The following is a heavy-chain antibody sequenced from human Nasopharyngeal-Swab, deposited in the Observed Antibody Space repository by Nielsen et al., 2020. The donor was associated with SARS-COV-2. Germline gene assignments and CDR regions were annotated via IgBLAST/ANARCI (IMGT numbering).Heavy chain of an antibody. CDR1: GGSFSGYY. D-gene: IGHD3-10*01. Sequence: SETLSLTCAVYGGSFSGYYWSWIRQPPGKGLEWIGEINHSGSTNYNPFLKSRVTISVDTSKNQFSLKLSSVTAADTAVYYCAREQIYYGSGSYYPNWFDPWGQGTLVTVSS. J-gene: IGHJ5*02. CDR2: INHSGST. CDR3: AREQIYYGSGSYYPNWFDP. V-gene: IGHV4-34*01.